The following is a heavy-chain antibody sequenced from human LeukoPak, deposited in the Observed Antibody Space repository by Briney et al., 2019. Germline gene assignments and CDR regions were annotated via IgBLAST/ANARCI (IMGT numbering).Heavy chain of an antibody. V-gene: IGHV4-39*01. J-gene: IGHJ4*02. Sequence: SETLSLTCTVSGASISSRSYYWGWIRQSPGKGLEWIGNMYYSGSTHYSPSLNSRVTISRQTFKNQVSLKLSSVTAADSAVYYCARLEDSGGYRFDYWGQGALVTVSS. CDR1: GASISSRSYY. D-gene: IGHD3-22*01. CDR3: ARLEDSGGYRFDY. CDR2: MYYSGST.